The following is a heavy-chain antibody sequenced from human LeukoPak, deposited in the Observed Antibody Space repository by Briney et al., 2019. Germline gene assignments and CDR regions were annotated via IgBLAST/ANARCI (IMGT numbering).Heavy chain of an antibody. CDR3: ARGRGAASR. J-gene: IGHJ4*02. Sequence: PSQTLSLTCAVSGGSISSGGYYWSWIRQPPGKGLEWIGEINHSGSTNYNPSLKSRVTISVDTSKNQFSLKLSSVTAADTAVYYCARGRGAASRWGQGTLVTVSS. V-gene: IGHV4-30-2*01. D-gene: IGHD2-15*01. CDR1: GGSISSGGYY. CDR2: INHSGST.